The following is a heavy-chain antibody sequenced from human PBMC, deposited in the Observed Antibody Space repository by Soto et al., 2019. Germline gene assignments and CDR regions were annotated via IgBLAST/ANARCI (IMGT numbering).Heavy chain of an antibody. D-gene: IGHD1-26*01. V-gene: IGHV3-30*18. Sequence: PVGSLRLSCAASGFTFSSYGMHWVRQAPGKGLEWVAVISYDGSNKYYADSVKGRFTISRDNSKNTLYLQMNSLRAEDTAVYYCAKDRGKWELLRHFDYWGQGTLVTVSS. CDR3: AKDRGKWELLRHFDY. J-gene: IGHJ4*02. CDR2: ISYDGSNK. CDR1: GFTFSSYG.